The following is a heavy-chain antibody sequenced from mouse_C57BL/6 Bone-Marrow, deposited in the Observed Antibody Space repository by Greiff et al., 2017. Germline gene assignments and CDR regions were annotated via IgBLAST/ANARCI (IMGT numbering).Heavy chain of an antibody. CDR3: ARGIFITTVVADWYFDV. Sequence: EVQLQQSGPELVKPGASVKIPCKASGYTFTDYNMDWVKQSHGKSLEWIGDINPNNGGTIYNQKFKGKATLTVDKSSGTAYMELRSLTSEDTAVYYCARGIFITTVVADWYFDVWGTGTTVTVSS. V-gene: IGHV1-18*01. J-gene: IGHJ1*03. CDR2: INPNNGGT. CDR1: GYTFTDYN. D-gene: IGHD1-1*01.